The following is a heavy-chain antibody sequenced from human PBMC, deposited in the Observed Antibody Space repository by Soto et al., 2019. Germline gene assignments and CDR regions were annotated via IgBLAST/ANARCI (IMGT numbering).Heavy chain of an antibody. CDR2: IYSGGST. CDR3: ARDWTAAAGFYYYGMDV. J-gene: IGHJ6*02. D-gene: IGHD6-13*01. V-gene: IGHV3-53*01. Sequence: GSLRHCSTASEFTSISNDMRRVRQDPGKGLEWVSVIYSGGSTYYADSVKGRFTISRDNSKNTLYLQMNSLRAEDTAVYYCARDWTAAAGFYYYGMDVWGQGTTVTVSS. CDR1: EFTSISND.